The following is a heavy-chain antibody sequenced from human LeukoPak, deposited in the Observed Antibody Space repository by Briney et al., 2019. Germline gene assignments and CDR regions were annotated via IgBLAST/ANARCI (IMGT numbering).Heavy chain of an antibody. CDR3: AREGKQLWQYDGFDI. V-gene: IGHV3-21*01. Sequence: GGSRRPSCAASGFTFSSYTMNWGRQSPGKGLEWGSSISSGSSYIHYADSVKGRLTISRDNAKKSLYLQMNSLRVEDTAVYPCAREGKQLWQYDGFDIWGQGTMVTVSS. CDR2: ISSGSSYI. J-gene: IGHJ3*02. CDR1: GFTFSSYT. D-gene: IGHD5-18*01.